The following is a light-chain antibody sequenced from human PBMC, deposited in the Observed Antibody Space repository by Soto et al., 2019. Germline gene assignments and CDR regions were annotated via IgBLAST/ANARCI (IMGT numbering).Light chain of an antibody. J-gene: IGLJ2*01. Sequence: QSALTQPASVSRPPGQSITISCTRTSSDVGGYNYVSWYQQHPGKAPKLMIYDVSNRPSGVSNRFSGSKSGNTASLTISGLQAEDEADYYCSSYTSSSTLVVFGGGTKVTVL. CDR1: SSDVGGYNY. CDR2: DVS. CDR3: SSYTSSSTLVV. V-gene: IGLV2-14*01.